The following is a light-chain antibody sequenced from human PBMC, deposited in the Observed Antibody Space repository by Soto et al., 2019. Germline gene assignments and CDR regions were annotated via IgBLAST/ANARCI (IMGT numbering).Light chain of an antibody. Sequence: QSVLTQPASVSGSPGQSITISCTGTSSDVGYYNYVSWYQQHPGKAPKLMIYDVRCRPSGVSDRFSGSKSGNTASLTLSGLQAEDEADYYCSSYTSSSTLVFGTGTKVTVL. CDR3: SSYTSSSTLV. V-gene: IGLV2-14*03. CDR1: SSDVGYYNY. CDR2: DVR. J-gene: IGLJ1*01.